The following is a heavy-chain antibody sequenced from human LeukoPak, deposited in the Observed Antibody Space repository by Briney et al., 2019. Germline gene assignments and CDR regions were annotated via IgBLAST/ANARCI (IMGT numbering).Heavy chain of an antibody. CDR3: ARHRVVVIAKVFWFDP. Sequence: SETLSLTCAVYGGSFSGYYWSWIRQPPGKGLEWIGEINHSGSTNYNPSLKSRVTISVDTSKNQYSLKLSSVTAADTAVYYCARHRVVVIAKVFWFDPWGQGTLVTVSS. CDR1: GGSFSGYY. J-gene: IGHJ5*02. D-gene: IGHD2-21*01. CDR2: INHSGST. V-gene: IGHV4-34*01.